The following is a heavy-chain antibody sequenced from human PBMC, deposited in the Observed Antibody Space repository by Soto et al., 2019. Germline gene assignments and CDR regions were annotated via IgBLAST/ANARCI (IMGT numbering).Heavy chain of an antibody. CDR1: GFTFSSYA. CDR3: AKVVGYYDSSGYWGALDI. D-gene: IGHD3-22*01. Sequence: PGGSLRLSCAASGFTFSSYAMSWVRQAPGKGLEWVSAISGSGGSTYYADSVKGRFTISRDNSKNTLYLQMNSLRAEDTAVYYCAKVVGYYDSSGYWGALDIWGQGTMVTVSS. V-gene: IGHV3-23*01. CDR2: ISGSGGST. J-gene: IGHJ3*02.